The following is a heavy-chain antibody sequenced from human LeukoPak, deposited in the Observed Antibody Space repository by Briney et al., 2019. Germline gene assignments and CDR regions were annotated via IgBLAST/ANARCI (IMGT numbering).Heavy chain of an antibody. CDR1: GFTFSSYG. CDR2: IRYDGSNK. D-gene: IGHD2-2*01. Sequence: GGSLRLSCAASGFTFSSYGMHWVRQAPGKGLEWVAFIRYDGSNKYYADSVKGRFTISRDNSKNTLYLQMNSLRAEDTAVYYCAKGLPAAIDYWGQGTLVTVSS. CDR3: AKGLPAAIDY. J-gene: IGHJ4*02. V-gene: IGHV3-30*02.